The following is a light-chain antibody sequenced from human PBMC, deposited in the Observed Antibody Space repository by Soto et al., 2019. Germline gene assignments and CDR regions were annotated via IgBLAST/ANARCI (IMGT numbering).Light chain of an antibody. CDR1: QSVTNN. J-gene: IGKJ5*01. CDR3: QQYSSSPS. Sequence: EIVMTQSPATLSVSPVERATLSCRASQSVTNNLAWYQQKPGQAPRLLIYGASTRATGIPARFSGRGSGTEFTLTISSLQSEDFAIYYCQQYSSSPSFGQGTRLEIK. V-gene: IGKV3-15*01. CDR2: GAS.